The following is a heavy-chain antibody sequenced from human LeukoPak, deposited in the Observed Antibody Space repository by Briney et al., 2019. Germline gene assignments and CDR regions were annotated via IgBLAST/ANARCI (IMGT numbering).Heavy chain of an antibody. V-gene: IGHV1-2*02. D-gene: IGHD6-19*01. CDR2: ISPNSGGT. CDR3: ARPMVPSTITVAADFDY. CDR1: GYAFTSYY. Sequence: GASVKVSCKASGYAFTSYYIHWVRQAPGQGLEWLGWISPNSGGTNYAQKFQGRVTMTRDTSISTTYMELSRLTSDDTAVYYCARPMVPSTITVAADFDYWGQGTLVTVSS. J-gene: IGHJ4*02.